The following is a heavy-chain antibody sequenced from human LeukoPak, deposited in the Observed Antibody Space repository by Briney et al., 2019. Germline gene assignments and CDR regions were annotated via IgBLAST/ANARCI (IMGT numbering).Heavy chain of an antibody. CDR3: SRDYEGDY. D-gene: IGHD3-16*01. CDR2: TRSKAYGGTT. J-gene: IGHJ4*02. CDR1: GFTFGDYA. V-gene: IGHV3-49*03. Sequence: PGGTLTLSCTVSGFTFGDYAMTWFRQAPGKGLEWVGFTRSKAYGGTTEYAASVKGRFTISRDDSKSIAYLQMNSLKSEDTVVYYCSRDYEGDYWGQGTLVTVSS.